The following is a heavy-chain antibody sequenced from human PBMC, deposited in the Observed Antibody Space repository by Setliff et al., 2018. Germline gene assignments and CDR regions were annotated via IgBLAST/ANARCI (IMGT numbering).Heavy chain of an antibody. V-gene: IGHV4-34*01. CDR2: INHTGST. Sequence: SETLSLTCAVYGGSFSGYYWSWIRQPPGKGLGWIGEINHTGSTNYSPSLKSRVTISVDTSKNQFSLKLSSVTAADTAVYYCARGYCNSVGCFFAGWFDPWGQGTLGTVS. CDR1: GGSFSGYY. J-gene: IGHJ5*02. D-gene: IGHD2-2*01. CDR3: ARGYCNSVGCFFAGWFDP.